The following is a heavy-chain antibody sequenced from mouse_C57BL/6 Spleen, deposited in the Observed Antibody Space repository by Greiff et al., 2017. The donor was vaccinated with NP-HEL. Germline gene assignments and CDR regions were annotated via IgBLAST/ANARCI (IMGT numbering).Heavy chain of an antibody. CDR3: ARSLKAWFAY. CDR2: IYPSDSET. Sequence: QVQLQQPGAELVRPGSSVKLSCKASGYTFTSYWMDWVKQRPGQGLEWIGNIYPSDSETHYTQKFKDKATLTVDKSSSTAYMQLSSLTSEDSAVYYCARSLKAWFAYWGQGTLVTVSA. V-gene: IGHV1-61*01. CDR1: GYTFTSYW. J-gene: IGHJ3*01.